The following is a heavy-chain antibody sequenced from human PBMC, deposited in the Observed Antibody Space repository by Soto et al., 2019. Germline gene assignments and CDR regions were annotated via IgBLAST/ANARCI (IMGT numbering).Heavy chain of an antibody. D-gene: IGHD3-3*01. V-gene: IGHV4-59*01. Sequence: QVQLQESGPGLVKPSETLSLTCTVSGGSISNYYWSWIRQPPGKGLEWIGYMYYSGSTNYNPSLKXRXTXSXXTSKNQFSLKLSSVTAADTAVYYCASSPTYYDFWSGPGFDPWGQGTLVTVSS. CDR1: GGSISNYY. J-gene: IGHJ5*02. CDR3: ASSPTYYDFWSGPGFDP. CDR2: MYYSGST.